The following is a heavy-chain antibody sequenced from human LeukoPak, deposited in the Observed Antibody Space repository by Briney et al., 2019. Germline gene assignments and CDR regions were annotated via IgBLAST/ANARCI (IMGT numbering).Heavy chain of an antibody. CDR2: ISYDGSNK. CDR1: GFTFSSYG. V-gene: IGHV3-30*03. D-gene: IGHD1-1*01. J-gene: IGHJ4*02. Sequence: GRSLRLSCAASGFTFSSYGMHWVRQAPGKGLEWVAVISYDGSNKYYADSVKGRFTISRDNSKNTLYLQMNSLRAEDTAVYYCARTTTDYWGQGTLVTVSS. CDR3: ARTTTDY.